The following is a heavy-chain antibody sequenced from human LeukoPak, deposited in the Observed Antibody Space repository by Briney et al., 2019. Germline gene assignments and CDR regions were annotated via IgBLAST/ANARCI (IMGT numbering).Heavy chain of an antibody. CDR2: IYYSGST. CDR3: ARGVVAAPQTFDY. J-gene: IGHJ4*02. CDR1: GGSISSYY. V-gene: IGHV4-59*01. Sequence: KASETLSLTCTVSGGSISSYYWSWIRQPPGKGLEWIGYIYYSGSTNYHPSLKSRVTISVDTSKNQFSLKLSSVTAADTAVYYCARGVVAAPQTFDYWGQGTLVTVSS. D-gene: IGHD2-15*01.